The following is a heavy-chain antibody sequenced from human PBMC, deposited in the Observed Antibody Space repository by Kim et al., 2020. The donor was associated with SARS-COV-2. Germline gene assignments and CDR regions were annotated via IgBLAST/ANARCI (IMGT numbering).Heavy chain of an antibody. Sequence: SETLSLTCAVYGGSFSGYYWSWIRQPPGPGLEWIGEINHSGSTNYNPSLKSRVTISVDTSKNQFSLKLSSVTAADTAVYYCARRVVVAVAGRRVYFDYWGQGTLVTVSS. V-gene: IGHV4-34*01. J-gene: IGHJ4*02. CDR1: GGSFSGYY. CDR3: ARRVVVAVAGRRVYFDY. D-gene: IGHD6-19*01. CDR2: INHSGST.